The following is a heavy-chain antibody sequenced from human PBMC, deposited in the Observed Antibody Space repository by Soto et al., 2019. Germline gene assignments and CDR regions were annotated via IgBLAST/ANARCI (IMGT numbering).Heavy chain of an antibody. CDR1: GFPFNNYC. Sequence: XGSLRLSCTVSGFPFNNYCINWVRQAPGKGLEWVSSVSKSDYTYYSDSVQGRFTISRDNAKNSVSLQMNTLRVEDTAVYYCAREASIIIPAVSDVWGQGTLVTVSS. CDR3: AREASIIIPAVSDV. J-gene: IGHJ4*02. V-gene: IGHV3-21*01. CDR2: VSKSDYT. D-gene: IGHD2-2*01.